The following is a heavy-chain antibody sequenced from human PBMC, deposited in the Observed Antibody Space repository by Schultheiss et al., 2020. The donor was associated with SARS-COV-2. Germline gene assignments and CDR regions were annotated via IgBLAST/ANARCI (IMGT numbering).Heavy chain of an antibody. CDR3: ARDKDSSGYNHYGMDV. D-gene: IGHD3-22*01. J-gene: IGHJ6*02. CDR1: GFTFSDYY. CDR2: IYSGGST. Sequence: GGSLRLSCAASGFTFSDYYMSWIRQAPGKGLEWVSVIYSGGSTYYADSVKGRFTISRDNAKNSLYLQMNSLRAEDTAVYYCARDKDSSGYNHYGMDVWGQGTTVTVSS. V-gene: IGHV3-66*01.